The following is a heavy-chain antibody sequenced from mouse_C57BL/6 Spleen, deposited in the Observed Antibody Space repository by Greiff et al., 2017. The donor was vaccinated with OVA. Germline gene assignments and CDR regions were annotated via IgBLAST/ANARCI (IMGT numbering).Heavy chain of an antibody. Sequence: QVQLQQSGAELVRPGASVTLSCKASGYTFTDYEMHWVKQTPVHGLEWIGAIDPETGGTAYNQKFKGKAILTADKSSSTAYMELRSLTSEDSAVYYCTRIDGYQAWCAYWGQGTLVTVSA. D-gene: IGHD2-3*01. J-gene: IGHJ3*01. CDR3: TRIDGYQAWCAY. CDR2: IDPETGGT. V-gene: IGHV1-15*01. CDR1: GYTFTDYE.